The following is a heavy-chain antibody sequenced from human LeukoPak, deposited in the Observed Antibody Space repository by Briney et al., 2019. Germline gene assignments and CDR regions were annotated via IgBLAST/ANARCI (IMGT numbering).Heavy chain of an antibody. Sequence: SETLSLTCTVSGGSISSATYYWSWIRQPAGKGLEWIGRIYSSGSTNYNPSLKSRVTISVDPSKNQFSLKLSSVTAADTAVYHCARDLLHRGYAFDIWGQGSMVTVSS. V-gene: IGHV4-61*02. CDR1: GGSISSATYY. D-gene: IGHD5-12*01. J-gene: IGHJ3*02. CDR3: ARDLLHRGYAFDI. CDR2: IYSSGST.